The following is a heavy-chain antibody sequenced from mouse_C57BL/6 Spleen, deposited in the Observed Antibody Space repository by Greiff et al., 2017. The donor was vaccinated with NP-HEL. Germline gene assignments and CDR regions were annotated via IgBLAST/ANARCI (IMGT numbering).Heavy chain of an antibody. CDR1: GFTFSSYA. V-gene: IGHV5-4*01. J-gene: IGHJ3*01. CDR3: ARDQNSNYGFAY. D-gene: IGHD2-5*01. CDR2: ISDGGSYT. Sequence: EVMLVESGGGLVKPGGSLKLSCAASGFTFSSYAMSWVRQTPEKRLEWVATISDGGSYTYYPDNVKGRFTISRDNAKNNLYLQMSHLKSEDTAMYYCARDQNSNYGFAYWGQGTLVTVSA.